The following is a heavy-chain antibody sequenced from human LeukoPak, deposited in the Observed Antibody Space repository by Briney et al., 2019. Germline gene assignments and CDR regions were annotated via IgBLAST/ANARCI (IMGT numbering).Heavy chain of an antibody. D-gene: IGHD5-18*01. CDR3: AKDLNTAMDGLDY. V-gene: IGHV3-9*01. J-gene: IGHJ4*02. CDR2: ISWNSGSI. CDR1: RFTLSSYA. Sequence: SGGSLTLSWAASRFTLSSYAMSWVRQAPRKGLEWVSGISWNSGSIVYADSVKGGFTISRDNAKISLYRQMNSLRAEDTALYYCAKDLNTAMDGLDYWGQGTLVTVSS.